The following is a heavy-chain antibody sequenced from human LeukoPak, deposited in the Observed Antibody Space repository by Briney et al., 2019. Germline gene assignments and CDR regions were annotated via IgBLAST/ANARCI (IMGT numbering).Heavy chain of an antibody. CDR2: LRYDRANR. D-gene: IGHD1-26*01. CDR3: AKVSAGELLPFFRYFDY. CDR1: GFTFSTYG. V-gene: IGHV3-30*02. Sequence: GGSLRLSCAASGFTFSTYGMHWVRQAPGKGLEWVSFLRYDRANRFYADSVKGRFTISRDNAKNSLYLQMNRLRAKDMAVYYCAKVSAGELLPFFRYFDYWGQGTLVTVSS. J-gene: IGHJ4*02.